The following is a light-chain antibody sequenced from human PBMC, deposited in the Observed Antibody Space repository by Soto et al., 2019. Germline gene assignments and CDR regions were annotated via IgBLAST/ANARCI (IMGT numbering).Light chain of an antibody. V-gene: IGKV3-11*01. CDR3: HQRSNWPPIT. J-gene: IGKJ5*01. Sequence: EIVLTQSPATLSLSPGERATLSCRASQSVSSYLAWYQQEPGQAPRLLIYDASNRATGIPARFSGSGSGTDFPLTIGSREPEDFAVYYCHQRSNWPPITFGQGTRLEMK. CDR2: DAS. CDR1: QSVSSY.